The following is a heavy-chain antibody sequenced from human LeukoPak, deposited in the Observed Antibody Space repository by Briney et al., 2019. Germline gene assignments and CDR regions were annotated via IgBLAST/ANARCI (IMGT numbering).Heavy chain of an antibody. CDR1: GGSMSRYY. CDR2: MYYSGST. Sequence: SEALSLTCTVPGGSMSRYYWSWIRQPPGKGLEWIGYMYYSGSTKYNPSLKSRVPISVDPSKHQFSLKLSSVTAADTAVYYCARSSTGSYFDYWGQGTLVTVSS. J-gene: IGHJ4*02. CDR3: ARSSTGSYFDY. V-gene: IGHV4-59*01. D-gene: IGHD3-3*02.